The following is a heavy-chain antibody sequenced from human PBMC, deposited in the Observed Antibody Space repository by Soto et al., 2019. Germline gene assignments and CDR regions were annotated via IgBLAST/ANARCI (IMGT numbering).Heavy chain of an antibody. CDR2: INDSGST. D-gene: IGHD3-16*01. CDR3: QGGDF. CDR1: GGSFRGYF. J-gene: IGHJ4*02. Sequence: SETLSLTCALSGGSFRGYFWSWIRQSPDKGLEWIGEINDSGSTYYNPSFKSRLTISVDTSKSQISLTLTSVTAADSAVYYCQGGDFWGQGTRVTVSS. V-gene: IGHV4-34*01.